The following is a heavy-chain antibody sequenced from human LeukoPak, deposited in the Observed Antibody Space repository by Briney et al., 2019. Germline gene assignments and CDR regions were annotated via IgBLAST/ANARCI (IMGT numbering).Heavy chain of an antibody. J-gene: IGHJ4*02. D-gene: IGHD5-18*01. CDR3: ARGSGKKLWLSDFDY. V-gene: IGHV3-11*05. CDR2: ISSSSSYT. Sequence: GGSLRLSCAASGFTFSDYYMSWIRQAPGKRLEWVSCISSSSSYTNYADSVKGRFTISGDNAKNSLYLRMNSLRAEDTAVYYCARGSGKKLWLSDFDYWGQGTLVTV. CDR1: GFTFSDYY.